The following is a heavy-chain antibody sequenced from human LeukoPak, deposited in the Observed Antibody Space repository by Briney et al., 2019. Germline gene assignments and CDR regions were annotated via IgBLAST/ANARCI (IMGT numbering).Heavy chain of an antibody. CDR3: AKGDIVVVAASNDY. V-gene: IGHV3-23*01. D-gene: IGHD2-15*01. CDR2: LSGGGGST. CDR1: GFTFSNYA. J-gene: IGHJ4*02. Sequence: GGSLRLSCAASGFTFSNYAMSWVRQAPGKGLEWVSALSGGGGSTYYADSVKGRFTISRDNSKNTLYLQMNSLRAEDTAVYYCAKGDIVVVAASNDYWGQGTLVTVSS.